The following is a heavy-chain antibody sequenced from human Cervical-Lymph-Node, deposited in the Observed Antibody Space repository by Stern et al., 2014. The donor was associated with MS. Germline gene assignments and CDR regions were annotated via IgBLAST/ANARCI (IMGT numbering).Heavy chain of an antibody. CDR3: ARQTGTDLFDY. CDR2: IFYSGST. CDR1: GASISSSF. V-gene: IGHV4-59*08. J-gene: IGHJ4*02. Sequence: QLQLQESGPGLVKPSETLSLTCTVSGASISSSFWSWIRQPPGKGLEWIGYIFYSGSTISNPSLTSRVPVSVDPSRNQFSLRLGSVTAADTAVYFCARQTGTDLFDYWGQGTLVTVSS. D-gene: IGHD1-14*01.